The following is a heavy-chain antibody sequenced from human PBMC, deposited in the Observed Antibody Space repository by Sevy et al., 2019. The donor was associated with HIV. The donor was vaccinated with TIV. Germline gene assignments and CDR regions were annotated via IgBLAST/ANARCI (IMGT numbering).Heavy chain of an antibody. Sequence: ASVKVSCKASGYTFTGYYMHWVRQAPGQGLEWMGWINPNSGGTNYAQKFQGRVTMTRDTSISTAYMELSRLRSDDTAVYYCVRAVGIYDISVFYVYWGQGTLVTVSS. V-gene: IGHV1-2*02. J-gene: IGHJ4*02. CDR1: GYTFTGYY. D-gene: IGHD3-9*01. CDR2: INPNSGGT. CDR3: VRAVGIYDISVFYVY.